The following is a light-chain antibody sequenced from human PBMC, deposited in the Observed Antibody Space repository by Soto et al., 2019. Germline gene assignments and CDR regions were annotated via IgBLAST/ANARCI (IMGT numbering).Light chain of an antibody. V-gene: IGKV3-15*01. CDR3: EQCDNWPRT. Sequence: EIVMTQSPATLSVSPGERATLSCRASQSVGNNLAWYQQKPGQAPRLLIHGSSTRASGIPDRFSGSGSWTEFTLTNSSLQSEDFAGYYCEQCDNWPRTFGQGTKVDIK. CDR2: GSS. J-gene: IGKJ1*01. CDR1: QSVGNN.